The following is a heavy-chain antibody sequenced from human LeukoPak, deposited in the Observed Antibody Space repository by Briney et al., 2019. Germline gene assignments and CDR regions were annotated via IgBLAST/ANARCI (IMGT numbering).Heavy chain of an antibody. V-gene: IGHV3-23*01. CDR3: ARHSSGWYGDAFDI. J-gene: IGHJ3*02. CDR1: GFTFNNYA. Sequence: AGGSLRLSCAASGFTFNNYAMSWGRQAPGEGLQWVSGISGSGASTNYADSVKGRFTVSKDSSKNTLYLQMNSLRAEDTAVYYCARHSSGWYGDAFDIWGQGTMVTVSS. D-gene: IGHD6-19*01. CDR2: ISGSGAST.